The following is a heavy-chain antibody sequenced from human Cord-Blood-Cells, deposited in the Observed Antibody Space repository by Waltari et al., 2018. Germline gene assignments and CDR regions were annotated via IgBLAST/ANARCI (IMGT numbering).Heavy chain of an antibody. CDR3: ATAPLLRYFDWLFDY. CDR1: GYTLTELS. Sequence: QVQLVQSGAEVKKPGASVKVSCKVSGYTLTELSMHWVRQAPGKGLEWMGGFDPEDGETIYAQKCQGRVTMTADTSTDTAYMELSSLRSEETAVYYCATAPLLRYFDWLFDYWGQGTLVTVSS. CDR2: FDPEDGET. J-gene: IGHJ4*02. D-gene: IGHD3-9*01. V-gene: IGHV1-24*01.